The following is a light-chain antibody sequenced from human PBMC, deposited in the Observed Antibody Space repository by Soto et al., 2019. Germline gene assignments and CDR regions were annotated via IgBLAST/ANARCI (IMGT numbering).Light chain of an antibody. Sequence: DIQMTQSPSSVSASVGDRVTITCRASQDINRWLAWHQQKPGEAPNLLIFSASTLQSGVPSRFSVSGSGTDFTLTISNLQPEDIATYYCQQAHSFPLTFGPGTKVDLK. J-gene: IGKJ3*01. CDR1: QDINRW. CDR3: QQAHSFPLT. CDR2: SAS. V-gene: IGKV1-12*01.